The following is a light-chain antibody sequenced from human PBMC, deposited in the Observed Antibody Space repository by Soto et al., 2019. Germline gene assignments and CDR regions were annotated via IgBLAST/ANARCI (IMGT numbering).Light chain of an antibody. J-gene: IGLJ3*02. V-gene: IGLV2-14*01. Sequence: QSALPQPASVSGSPGQSITISCTGTSSDVGGYNYVSWYQQHPGKAPKLMIYDVTNRPSGVSNRFSGSKSGNTASLTISGRQAEDEADYYCSSYTSSSTPLVFGGGTKLTVL. CDR1: SSDVGGYNY. CDR2: DVT. CDR3: SSYTSSSTPLV.